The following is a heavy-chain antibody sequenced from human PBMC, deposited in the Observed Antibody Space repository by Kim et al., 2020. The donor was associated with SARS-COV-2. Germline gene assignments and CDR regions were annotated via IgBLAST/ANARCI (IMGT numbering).Heavy chain of an antibody. CDR3: TRGGIPGQDIAATLGAY. CDR2: INPNSGGT. CDR1: GYTFTGYY. Sequence: ASVKVSCKASGYTFTGYYIHWVRQAPGQGLEWMGRINPNSGGTNYAQQFQGRGTMTRDTSISTAYFELSRLRSDDTAGYYCTRGGIPGQDIAATLGAYWG. D-gene: IGHD5-12*01. V-gene: IGHV1-2*06. J-gene: IGHJ4*01.